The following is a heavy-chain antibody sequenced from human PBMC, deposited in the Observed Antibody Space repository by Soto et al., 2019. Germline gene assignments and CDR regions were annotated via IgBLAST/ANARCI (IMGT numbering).Heavy chain of an antibody. Sequence: PSETLSLTCTVSGGSISSSSYYWGWIRQPPGNGLEWIGSIYYSGSTYYNPSLKSRVTISVDTSKNQFSLKLSSVTAADTAVYYCARGIEGWYQGRYYYGMDVWGQGTTVTVSS. CDR2: IYYSGST. CDR3: ARGIEGWYQGRYYYGMDV. J-gene: IGHJ6*02. CDR1: GGSISSSSYY. D-gene: IGHD6-19*01. V-gene: IGHV4-39*01.